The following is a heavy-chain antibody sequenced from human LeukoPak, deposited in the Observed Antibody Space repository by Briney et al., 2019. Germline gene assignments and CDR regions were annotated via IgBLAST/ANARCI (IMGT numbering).Heavy chain of an antibody. CDR2: INHSGST. D-gene: IGHD6-13*01. V-gene: IGHV4-34*01. Sequence: SETLSLTCAVYGGSFSGYYWSWIRQPPGKGLEWIGEINHSGSTNYNPSLKSRDTISVDTSKNQFSLKLSSVTAADTAVYYCARGSPYSSSWYSYYYYGMDVWGQGTTVTVSS. J-gene: IGHJ6*02. CDR3: ARGSPYSSSWYSYYYYGMDV. CDR1: GGSFSGYY.